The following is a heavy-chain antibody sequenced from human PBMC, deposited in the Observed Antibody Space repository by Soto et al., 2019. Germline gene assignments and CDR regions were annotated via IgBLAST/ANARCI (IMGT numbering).Heavy chain of an antibody. Sequence: GGSLRLSCAASGFTFSSYAMSWVRQAPGKGLEWVSAISGSGGSTYYADSVKGRFTISRDNSKNTLYLQMNSLRAEDTAVYYCEKGYCSGGSCHVFDYWGQGTLVTVSS. CDR3: EKGYCSGGSCHVFDY. D-gene: IGHD2-15*01. CDR1: GFTFSSYA. J-gene: IGHJ4*02. V-gene: IGHV3-23*01. CDR2: ISGSGGST.